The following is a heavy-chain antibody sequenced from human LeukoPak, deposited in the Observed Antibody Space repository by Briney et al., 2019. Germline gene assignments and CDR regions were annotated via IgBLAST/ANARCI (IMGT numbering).Heavy chain of an antibody. D-gene: IGHD1-26*01. J-gene: IGHJ4*02. CDR3: ARVGGVGATVENFDH. V-gene: IGHV1-8*01. Sequence: ASVKVSCKASGYTFTSYDINWVRQATGQGLEWIGWMNPNSGNTGYAQKFQGRVTMTRNTSISTAYMELSSLRSEDTAVYYCARVGGVGATVENFDHWGQGTLVTVSS. CDR2: MNPNSGNT. CDR1: GYTFTSYD.